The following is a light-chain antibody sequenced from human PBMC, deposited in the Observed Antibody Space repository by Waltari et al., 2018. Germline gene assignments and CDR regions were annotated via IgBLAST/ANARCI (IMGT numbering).Light chain of an antibody. CDR1: QSISSW. J-gene: IGKJ1*01. V-gene: IGKV1-5*03. CDR3: QQYNSHSPWA. CDR2: KAS. Sequence: DIQMTQSPSTLSASVGDKVNIPCRASQSISSWLAWYQQKPGKAPKLLIYKASSLESGVPSRFSGSGSGTEFTLTISSLQPDDFATYYCQQYNSHSPWAFGQGTKVEIK.